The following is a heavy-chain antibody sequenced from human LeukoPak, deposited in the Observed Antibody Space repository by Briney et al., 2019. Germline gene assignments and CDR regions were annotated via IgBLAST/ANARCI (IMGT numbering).Heavy chain of an antibody. CDR1: GGSISSTSYY. D-gene: IGHD3-3*01. V-gene: IGHV4-39*01. CDR3: ARQHYDFWSGYYSPKFDY. CDR2: IYYSGST. J-gene: IGHJ4*02. Sequence: NPSETLSLTCTVSGGSISSTSYYWGWIRQPPGKGLEWIGSIYYSGSTYYNPSLKSRVTISVDTSKNQFSLKLSSVTAADTAVYYCARQHYDFWSGYYSPKFDYWGQGTLVTVSS.